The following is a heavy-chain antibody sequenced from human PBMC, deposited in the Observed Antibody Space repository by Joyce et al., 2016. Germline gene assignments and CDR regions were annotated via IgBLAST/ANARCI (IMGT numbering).Heavy chain of an antibody. D-gene: IGHD6-19*01. J-gene: IGHJ4*02. CDR3: ARQAVTGPEIDF. Sequence: QLQLKESGPGLVKPSETLSLTCTVSGGSIDDSSSYWGWIRQSPGKVLEWIGTVLRRGTSYYSPSLKSRVTVSTELSKNQFSLRLTSVNAADTAIYYCARQAVTGPEIDFWGQGTLVTVS. V-gene: IGHV4-39*01. CDR2: VLRRGTS. CDR1: GGSIDDSSSY.